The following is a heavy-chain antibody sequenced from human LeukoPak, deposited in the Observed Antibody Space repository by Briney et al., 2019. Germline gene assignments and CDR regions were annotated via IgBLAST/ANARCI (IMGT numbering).Heavy chain of an antibody. CDR2: IYYSGST. CDR1: GGSISSYY. Sequence: SETLSLTCTVSGGSISSYYWSWIRQPPGKGLEWIGYIYYSGSTNYNPSLKSRVTISVDTSKNQFSLKLSSVTAADTAVYYCAREGLSYDILTGYYPNWFDPWGQGTLVTVSS. V-gene: IGHV4-59*01. D-gene: IGHD3-9*01. J-gene: IGHJ5*02. CDR3: AREGLSYDILTGYYPNWFDP.